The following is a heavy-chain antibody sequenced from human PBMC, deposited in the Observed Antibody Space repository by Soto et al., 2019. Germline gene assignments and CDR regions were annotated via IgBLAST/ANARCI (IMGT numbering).Heavy chain of an antibody. CDR2: ISPYNGHT. D-gene: IGHD2-2*01. CDR3: ARELTIVPATHPRLENYGMDV. V-gene: IGHV1-18*01. CDR1: GYSFTSYG. Sequence: SVKVSCKSSGYSFTSYGISWVRRAPGQGLEWMGWISPYNGHTQFVQRFQGRVSMTTDTSTKTVYMELRNLRSDDTAHYYCARELTIVPATHPRLENYGMDVWGQGTTVTVSS. J-gene: IGHJ6*01.